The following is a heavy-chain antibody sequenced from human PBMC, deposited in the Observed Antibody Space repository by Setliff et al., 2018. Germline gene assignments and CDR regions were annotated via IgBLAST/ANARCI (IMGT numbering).Heavy chain of an antibody. V-gene: IGHV1-18*01. CDR2: ISAYNGNT. Sequence: GASVKVSCKASGYTFTSYGISWVRQAPGQGLEWMGWISAYNGNTNYAQKLQGRVTMTTDTSTSTAYMELRSLRSDDTAVYYCARDRGGTAIANWFDRWGQGTLVTVSS. D-gene: IGHD2-21*01. CDR3: ARDRGGTAIANWFDR. CDR1: GYTFTSYG. J-gene: IGHJ5*02.